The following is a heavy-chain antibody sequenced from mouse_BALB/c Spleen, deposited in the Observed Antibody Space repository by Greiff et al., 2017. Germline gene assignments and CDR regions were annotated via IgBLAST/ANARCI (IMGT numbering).Heavy chain of an antibody. J-gene: IGHJ4*01. CDR1: GYTFTSYW. CDR3: GREREDY. V-gene: IGHV1-87*01. Sequence: QVQLQQSGAELARPGASVKLSCKASGYTFTSYWMQWVKQRPGQGLEWIGSIYPGDGDTRYTQKFKGKATLTADKSSSTAYMQLSSLASEDSAVYYCGREREDYWGQGTSVTVSS. CDR2: IYPGDGDT.